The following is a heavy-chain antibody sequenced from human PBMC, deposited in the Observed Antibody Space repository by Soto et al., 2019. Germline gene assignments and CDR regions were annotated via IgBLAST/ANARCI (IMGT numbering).Heavy chain of an antibody. CDR3: ERRSVSSSGNLDY. D-gene: IGHD6-6*01. Sequence: SETLSLTCAVSGYSISSSHWWGWIRQPPGKGLEWIGYINYSGNTYYNPSLKSRVTMSVDTSKNQFSLKLSSVTAVDTAVYYCERRSVSSSGNLDYWGQGTLVTVSS. CDR1: GYSISSSHW. J-gene: IGHJ4*02. V-gene: IGHV4-28*01. CDR2: INYSGNT.